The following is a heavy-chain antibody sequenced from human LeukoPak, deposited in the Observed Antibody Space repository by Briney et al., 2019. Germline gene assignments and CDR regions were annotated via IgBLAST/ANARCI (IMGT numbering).Heavy chain of an antibody. D-gene: IGHD3-10*02. Sequence: GSLTLSCAASGFTVTSNYMSWVRQDPGTAMERVSIIYIGGGAYYSSSVKGRFTISRGNSRNTLCLQMNSLRAEYTAMYYCARVFPPNWFDAGGEGTLVTVSS. V-gene: IGHV3-66*01. CDR2: IYIGGGA. CDR1: GFTVTSNY. CDR3: ARVFPPNWFDA. J-gene: IGHJ5*02.